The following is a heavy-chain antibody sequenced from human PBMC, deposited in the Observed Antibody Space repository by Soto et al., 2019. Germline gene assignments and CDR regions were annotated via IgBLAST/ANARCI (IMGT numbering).Heavy chain of an antibody. CDR2: VYYTGTT. J-gene: IGHJ4*02. V-gene: IGHV4-39*01. Sequence: PSETLSLTCTVSNFSVLTSIYYWAWIRQPPGKGLEWVGTVYYTGTTYYNPSLQSRVTISVDTSKNQFSLNLNSVTAADTAVYYCARNWNLALVPAAYFGSWGQGTLVTVSS. CDR3: ARNWNLALVPAAYFGS. D-gene: IGHD2-2*01. CDR1: NFSVLTSIYY.